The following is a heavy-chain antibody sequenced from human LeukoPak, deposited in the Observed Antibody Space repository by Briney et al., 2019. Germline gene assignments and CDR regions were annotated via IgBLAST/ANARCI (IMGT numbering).Heavy chain of an antibody. CDR2: IYPGDSDT. Sequence: GESLKISCKGSGYSFTSYWIGWVRQMPGKGLEWMGIIYPGDSDTRYSPSFQGQVTISADKSISTAYLQWSSLKASDTAMYYCARQRDYYGSGSYPHFDYWGQGTLVTVSS. D-gene: IGHD3-10*01. CDR3: ARQRDYYGSGSYPHFDY. CDR1: GYSFTSYW. J-gene: IGHJ4*02. V-gene: IGHV5-51*01.